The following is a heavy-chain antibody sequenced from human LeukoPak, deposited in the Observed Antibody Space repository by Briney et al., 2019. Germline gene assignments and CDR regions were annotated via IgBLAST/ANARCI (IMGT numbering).Heavy chain of an antibody. CDR1: GFTFSSYA. CDR2: ISYDGSNK. J-gene: IGHJ4*02. Sequence: GGSLRLSCAASGFTFSSYAMLWVRQAPGKGLEWVAVISYDGSNKYYADSVKGRFTISRDNSKNTLYLQMNSLRAEDTAVYYCARDPVPELWGQGTLVTVSS. V-gene: IGHV3-30-3*01. D-gene: IGHD1-1*01. CDR3: ARDPVPEL.